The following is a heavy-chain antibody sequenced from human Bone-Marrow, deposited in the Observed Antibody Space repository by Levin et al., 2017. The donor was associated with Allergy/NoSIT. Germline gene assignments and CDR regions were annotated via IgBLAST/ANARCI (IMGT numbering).Heavy chain of an antibody. CDR3: ARERVWAFDN. V-gene: IGHV3-7*01. CDR1: GFIFGDYW. J-gene: IGHJ4*02. CDR2: IKPDGSDK. Sequence: GGSLRLSCTASGFIFGDYWMSWVRQAPGRGLEWVANIKPDGSDKYYVESVMGRLTISRDNAKASLYLQMNSLRAEDTAVYYCARERVWAFDNWGQGTPVTVSS. D-gene: IGHD3-16*01.